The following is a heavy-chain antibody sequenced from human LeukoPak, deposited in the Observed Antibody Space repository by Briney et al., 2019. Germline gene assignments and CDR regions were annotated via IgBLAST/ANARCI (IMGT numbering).Heavy chain of an antibody. CDR1: GGSISSYY. J-gene: IGHJ6*02. CDR2: IYTSGST. CDR3: ARDLDSSSWEASYGMDV. V-gene: IGHV4-4*07. D-gene: IGHD6-13*01. Sequence: SETLSLTCTVSGGSISSYYWSWIRQPAGKGLEWIGRIYTSGSTNYIPSLKSRVTMSVDTSKNQFSLKLSSVTAADTAVYYCARDLDSSSWEASYGMDVWGQGTTVTVSS.